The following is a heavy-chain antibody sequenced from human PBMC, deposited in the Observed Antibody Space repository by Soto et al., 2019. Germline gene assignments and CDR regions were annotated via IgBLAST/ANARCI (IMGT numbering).Heavy chain of an antibody. CDR1: DGSISSSSYY. CDR3: AAAGTLPYYYYGMDV. D-gene: IGHD6-13*01. J-gene: IGHJ6*02. CDR2: IYYSGST. Sequence: PSETLSLTCTVSDGSISSSSYYWGWIRQPPGKGLEWIGSIYYSGSTYYNPSLKSRVTISVDTSKNQFSLKLSSVTAADTAVYYCAAAGTLPYYYYGMDVWGQGTKVTVSS. V-gene: IGHV4-39*01.